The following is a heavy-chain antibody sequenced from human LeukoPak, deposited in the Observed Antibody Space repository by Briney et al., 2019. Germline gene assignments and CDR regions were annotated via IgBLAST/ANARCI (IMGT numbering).Heavy chain of an antibody. Sequence: SGPTLVKPTQTLTLTRTFSGFSLSTTGVGVGWIRQPPGKALEWLALIYWNDDKRYSPSLKSRLTITKDTSKNQVVLTMTNMDPVDTATYYCAHSQSWNEVFDYWGQGTLVTVSS. CDR2: IYWNDDK. V-gene: IGHV2-5*01. J-gene: IGHJ4*02. CDR3: AHSQSWNEVFDY. D-gene: IGHD1-1*01. CDR1: GFSLSTTGVG.